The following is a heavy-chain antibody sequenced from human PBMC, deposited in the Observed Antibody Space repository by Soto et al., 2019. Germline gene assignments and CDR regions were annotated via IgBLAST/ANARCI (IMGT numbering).Heavy chain of an antibody. D-gene: IGHD2-2*02. CDR1: GFTFGDYS. CDR3: TSVSGCSSPSCYRYYYYGMDV. CDR2: IRSTAHGGTK. V-gene: IGHV3-49*04. Sequence: SLRLSCTASGFTFGDYSMSWVRQAPGKGLEGVGFIRSTAHGGTKESAESVKGRITSIRNDTKSIAYLEMNSLKIKDTAVYYCTSVSGCSSPSCYRYYYYGMDVWGQGTTVTVSS. J-gene: IGHJ6*02.